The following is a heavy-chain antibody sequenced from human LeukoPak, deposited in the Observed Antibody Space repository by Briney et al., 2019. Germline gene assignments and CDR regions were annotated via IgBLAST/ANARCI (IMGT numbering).Heavy chain of an antibody. D-gene: IGHD6-13*01. J-gene: IGHJ4*02. V-gene: IGHV4-34*01. CDR3: ARVGSSWHQYYFDY. CDR2: TNHSGST. CDR1: GFTYSSYG. Sequence: TGGSLRLSCAASGFTYSSYGMSWVRQAPGKGLEWIGETNHSGSTNYNPSLKSRVTISVDTSKNQFSLKLSSVTAADTAVYYCARVGSSWHQYYFDYWGQGTLVTVSS.